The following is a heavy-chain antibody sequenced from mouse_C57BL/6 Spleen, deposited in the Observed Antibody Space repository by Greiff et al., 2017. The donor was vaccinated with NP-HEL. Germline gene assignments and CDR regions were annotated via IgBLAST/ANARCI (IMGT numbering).Heavy chain of an antibody. CDR2: INPNSGST. V-gene: IGHV1-64*01. J-gene: IGHJ2*01. CDR3: ASGSSKKYYFDY. CDR1: GYTFTSYW. D-gene: IGHD1-1*01. Sequence: QVQLQQPGAELVKPGASVKLSCKASGYTFTSYWMHWVKQRPGQGLEWIGMINPNSGSTNYNEKFKGKATLTVDKSSSTAYMQLSSLTSEDSAVYYCASGSSKKYYFDYWGQGTTLTVSS.